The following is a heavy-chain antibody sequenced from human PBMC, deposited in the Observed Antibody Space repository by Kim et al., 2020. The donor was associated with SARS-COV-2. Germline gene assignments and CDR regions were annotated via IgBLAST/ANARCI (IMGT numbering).Heavy chain of an antibody. CDR3: ARSPPSYYYDSSGINWFDP. D-gene: IGHD3-22*01. CDR1: GGSISSYY. J-gene: IGHJ5*02. V-gene: IGHV4-59*13. Sequence: ESLSLTCTVSGGSISSYYWSWIRQPPGKGLEWIGYIYYSGSTNYNPPLKSRVAISVETSKNQFSLKLSSVTAADTAVYYCARSPPSYYYDSSGINWFDPWGQGTLVTVSS. CDR2: IYYSGST.